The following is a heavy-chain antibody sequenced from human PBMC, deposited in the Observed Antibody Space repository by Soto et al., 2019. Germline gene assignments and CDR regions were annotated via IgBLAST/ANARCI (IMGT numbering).Heavy chain of an antibody. CDR2: INSDGSST. D-gene: IGHD2-8*01. J-gene: IGHJ6*02. Sequence: GGSLRLSCAASGFTFSSYWMHWVRQAPGKGLVWVSRINSDGSSTSYADSVKGRFTISRDNAKNTLYLQVNSLRAEDTAVYYCARGYCTNGVCYFPYGMEVWGQGTTVTVSS. CDR3: ARGYCTNGVCYFPYGMEV. V-gene: IGHV3-74*01. CDR1: GFTFSSYW.